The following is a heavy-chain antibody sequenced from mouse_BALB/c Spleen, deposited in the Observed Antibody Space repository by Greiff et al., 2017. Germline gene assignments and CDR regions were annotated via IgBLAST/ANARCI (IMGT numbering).Heavy chain of an antibody. CDR2: IWGDGST. J-gene: IGHJ4*01. V-gene: IGHV2-6-7*01. CDR3: ARDQYYGNYVYYAMEY. CDR1: GFSLTGYG. D-gene: IGHD2-1*01. Sequence: QVQLKESGPGLVAPSQSLSITCTVSGFSLTGYGVNWVRQPPGKGLEWLGMIWGDGSTDYNSALKSRLSISKDNSNSQVFLKMNSLQTDDTARYYCARDQYYGNYVYYAMEYWGKGTSVTVST.